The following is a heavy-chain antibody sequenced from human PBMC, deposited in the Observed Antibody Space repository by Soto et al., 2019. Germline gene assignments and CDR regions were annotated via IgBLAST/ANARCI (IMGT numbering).Heavy chain of an antibody. CDR1: GFTFSSYA. Sequence: GGSLRLSCAASGFTFSSYAMSWVRQAPGKGLEWVSAISGSGGSTYYADSVKGRFTISRDTSKNTLYLQMNSLRAEDTAVYYCAKSRRMGIAAVTLDPWGWGTLVTVSS. V-gene: IGHV3-23*01. CDR3: AKSRRMGIAAVTLDP. J-gene: IGHJ5*02. CDR2: ISGSGGST. D-gene: IGHD6-13*01.